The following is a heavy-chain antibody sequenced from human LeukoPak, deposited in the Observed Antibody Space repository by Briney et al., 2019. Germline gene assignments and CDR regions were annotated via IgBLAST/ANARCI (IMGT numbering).Heavy chain of an antibody. D-gene: IGHD3-10*01. CDR3: ARLPGLTLFDY. V-gene: IGHV4-59*12. Sequence: SETLSLTCTVSGGSMSSYYWSWIRQPPGKGLEWIGNIYYSGSTNYNPSLKSRVTISVDTSKNQFSLKLSSVTAADTAVYYCARLPGLTLFDYWGQGTLVTVSS. CDR2: IYYSGST. CDR1: GGSMSSYY. J-gene: IGHJ4*02.